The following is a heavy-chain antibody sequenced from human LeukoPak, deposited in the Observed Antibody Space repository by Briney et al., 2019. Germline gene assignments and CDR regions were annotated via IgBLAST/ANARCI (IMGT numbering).Heavy chain of an antibody. CDR1: GLSFSDSY. V-gene: IGHV3-11*04. D-gene: IGHD6-19*01. Sequence: GGSLRLSCVVSGLSFSDSYMTWIRQTPGMGLESLAYISGSGHDIYYADSVKGRFTISRDNAKNSLYLQMNSLRAEDTAVYYCARDGYSSGWYAYYYYYMDVWGKGTTVTVSS. J-gene: IGHJ6*03. CDR2: ISGSGHDI. CDR3: ARDGYSSGWYAYYYYYMDV.